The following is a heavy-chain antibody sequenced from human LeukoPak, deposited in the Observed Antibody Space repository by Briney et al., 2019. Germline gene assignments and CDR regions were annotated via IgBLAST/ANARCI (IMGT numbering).Heavy chain of an antibody. CDR2: INPSGGST. Sequence: GASVKVSCKASGYTFTSYNMHWVRQAPGQGLEWMGIINPSGGSTSYAQKLQGRVTMTRDTSTSTVYMELSSLRSEDTAVYYCARVPMTTVTTADYWGQGTLVTVSS. CDR1: GYTFTSYN. D-gene: IGHD4-17*01. V-gene: IGHV1-46*01. CDR3: ARVPMTTVTTADY. J-gene: IGHJ4*02.